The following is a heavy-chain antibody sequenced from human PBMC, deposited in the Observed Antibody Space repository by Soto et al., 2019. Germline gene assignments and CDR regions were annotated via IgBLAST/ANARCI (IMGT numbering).Heavy chain of an antibody. V-gene: IGHV3-30-3*01. CDR1: GFTFSSHS. CDR3: ARGASITVAGTSFDY. Sequence: GGSLRLSCAASGFTFSSHSMHWVRQAPGKGLEWVAVISFDGSYKYYADSVKGRFTISRDNSKNTLYLQMNSLRAEDTAVYYCARGASITVAGTSFDYWGQGTLVTVS. D-gene: IGHD6-19*01. J-gene: IGHJ4*02. CDR2: ISFDGSYK.